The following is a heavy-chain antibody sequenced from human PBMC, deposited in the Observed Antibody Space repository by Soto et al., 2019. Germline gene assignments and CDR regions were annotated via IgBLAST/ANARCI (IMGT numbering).Heavy chain of an antibody. V-gene: IGHV3-7*01. J-gene: IGHJ2*01. CDR2: IKYDGSEE. CDR1: GFTSSWYW. D-gene: IGHD1-26*01. CDR3: VTDYSGLPFDL. Sequence: LRLSCEASGFTSSWYWMSWVRQAPGPGLEWVANIKYDGSEEYYVNYVKCRFTISRENKKNSLYLQMSSLRAEDTAVYYCVTDYSGLPFDLWGRGTQVTVSS.